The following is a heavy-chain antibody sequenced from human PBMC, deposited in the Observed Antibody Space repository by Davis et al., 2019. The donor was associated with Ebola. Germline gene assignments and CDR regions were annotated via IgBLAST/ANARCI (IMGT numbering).Heavy chain of an antibody. CDR3: ARPSSVADQDFFDY. V-gene: IGHV1-69*06. Sequence: SVQVSCKASGGTFSSYAISWVRQAPGQGLEWMGGIIPIFGTANYAQKFQGRVTITADKSTSTAYMELSSLRSEDTAVYYCARPSSVADQDFFDYWGQGTLVTVSS. CDR2: IIPIFGTA. J-gene: IGHJ4*02. D-gene: IGHD6-19*01. CDR1: GGTFSSYA.